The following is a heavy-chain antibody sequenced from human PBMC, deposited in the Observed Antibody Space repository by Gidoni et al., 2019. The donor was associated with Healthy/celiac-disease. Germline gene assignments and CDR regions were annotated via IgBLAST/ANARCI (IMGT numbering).Heavy chain of an antibody. CDR1: GDKVSGNSAA. D-gene: IGHD4-17*01. CDR3: ARDGHVYGYYFLDY. CDR2: TSYSSKWYN. J-gene: IGHJ4*02. V-gene: IGHV6-1*01. Sequence: QVQLQQAGPGLVKPSQTLALTCAISGDKVSGNSAAWNWIRQSPSIGLEWLGRTSYSSKWYNDYAVSLKSRITINPDTSKNQFSLQLNSVTPEDTAVYYCARDGHVYGYYFLDYWGQGTLVTVSS.